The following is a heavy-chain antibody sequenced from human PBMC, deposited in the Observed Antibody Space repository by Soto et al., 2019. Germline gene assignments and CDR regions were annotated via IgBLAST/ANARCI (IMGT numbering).Heavy chain of an antibody. D-gene: IGHD3-3*01. CDR2: ISSSSSYI. CDR3: ARDPTGGYDFSPVGMDV. Sequence: GGSLRLSCAASGFTFSSYSMNWVRQAPGKGLEWVSSISSSSSYIYYADSVKGRFTISRDNAKNSLYLQMNSLRAEDTAVYYCARDPTGGYDFSPVGMDVWGQGTTVTVS. V-gene: IGHV3-21*01. J-gene: IGHJ6*02. CDR1: GFTFSSYS.